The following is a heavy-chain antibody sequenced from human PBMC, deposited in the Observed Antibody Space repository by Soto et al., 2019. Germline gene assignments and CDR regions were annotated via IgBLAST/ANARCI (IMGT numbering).Heavy chain of an antibody. CDR2: ISWDGGST. Sequence: GGSLRLSCAASGFTFSSYWMHWVRQAPGKGLEWVSLISWDGGSTYYADSVKGRFTISRDNSKNSLYLQTNSLRTEDTALYYCAKDIYASGTQSDYYYGMDVWGQGTTVTVSS. J-gene: IGHJ6*02. CDR1: GFTFSSYW. V-gene: IGHV3-43*01. D-gene: IGHD3-10*01. CDR3: AKDIYASGTQSDYYYGMDV.